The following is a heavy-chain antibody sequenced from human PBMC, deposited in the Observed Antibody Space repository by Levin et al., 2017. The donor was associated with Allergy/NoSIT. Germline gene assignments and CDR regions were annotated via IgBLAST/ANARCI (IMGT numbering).Heavy chain of an antibody. J-gene: IGHJ4*02. V-gene: IGHV2-5*02. D-gene: IGHD5-18*01. CDR3: AHSSDPPSTAMAYFDY. CDR2: IYWDDDK. Sequence: SGPTLVKPTQTLTLTCTFSGFSLSTSGVGVGWIRPPPGKALEWLALIYWDDDKRYSPSLKSRLTITKDTSKNQVVLTMTNMDPVDTATYYCAHSSDPPSTAMAYFDYWGQGTLVTVSS. CDR1: GFSLSTSGVG.